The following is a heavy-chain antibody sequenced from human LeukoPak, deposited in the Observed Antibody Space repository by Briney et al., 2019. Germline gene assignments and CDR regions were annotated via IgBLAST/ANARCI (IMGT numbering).Heavy chain of an antibody. CDR2: IYYSGST. CDR3: ARDLGSVVPAAIQGSG. J-gene: IGHJ4*02. Sequence: PSQTLSLTCTVSGGSISSGDYYWSWIRQPPGKGLEWIGYIYYSGSTYYNPSLKSRVTISVDTSKNQFSLKLSSVTAADTAVYYCARDLGSVVPAAIQGSGWGQGTLVTVSS. CDR1: GGSISSGDYY. D-gene: IGHD2-2*02. V-gene: IGHV4-30-4*08.